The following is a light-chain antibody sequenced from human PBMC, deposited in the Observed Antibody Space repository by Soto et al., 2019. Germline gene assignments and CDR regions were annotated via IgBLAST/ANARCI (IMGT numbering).Light chain of an antibody. CDR1: SSDVSGYNY. CDR2: EVS. CDR3: SSYTAGSTAVV. Sequence: QSALTQPASVSGSPGQSITISCTGTSSDVSGYNYVSWYQQHPGKAPKLMIYEVSNRPSGISNRFSGSKSGNTASLTISGLQAEDGADYYCSSYTAGSTAVVFGGGTKLTVL. V-gene: IGLV2-14*01. J-gene: IGLJ2*01.